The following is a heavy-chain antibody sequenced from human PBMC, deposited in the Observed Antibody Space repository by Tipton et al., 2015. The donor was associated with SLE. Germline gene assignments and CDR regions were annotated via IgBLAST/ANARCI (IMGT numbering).Heavy chain of an antibody. D-gene: IGHD6-13*01. CDR2: IYYSGST. Sequence: TLSLTCTVSGGSIGSYYWSWIRQPPGKGLEWIGYIYYSGSTNYNPSLKSRVTISVDTSKNQFSLKLSSVTAADTAVYYCARDLGAADYYFDYWGQGTLVTVSS. V-gene: IGHV4-59*01. J-gene: IGHJ4*02. CDR3: ARDLGAADYYFDY. CDR1: GGSIGSYY.